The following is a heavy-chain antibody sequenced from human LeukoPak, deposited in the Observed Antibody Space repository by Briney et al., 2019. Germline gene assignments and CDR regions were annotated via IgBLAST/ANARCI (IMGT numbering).Heavy chain of an antibody. J-gene: IGHJ4*02. CDR3: VRWSPSTVTYDY. CDR1: GFTFNGYH. V-gene: IGHV3-11*01. CDR2: VSSSGIIK. Sequence: GGSLRLSCAASGFTFNGYHMSWIRQAPGKGLEWIAYVSSSGIIKYYPDTVKGRFTISRDNAKNSLSLQMNSLTAEDTAIYYCVRWSPSTVTYDYWGQGTLVTVSS. D-gene: IGHD4-17*01.